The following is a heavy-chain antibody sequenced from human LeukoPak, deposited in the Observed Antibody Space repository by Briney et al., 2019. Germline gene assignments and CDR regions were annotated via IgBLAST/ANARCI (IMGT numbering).Heavy chain of an antibody. CDR2: ISSSSSYI. CDR3: AREGSTDFWSAYSVYYFDY. D-gene: IGHD3-3*01. CDR1: GFTFSSYS. Sequence: GGSLRLSCAASGFTFSSYSMNWVRQAPGKGLEWVSSISSSSSYIYYADSVKGRFTISRDNAKNSLYLQMNSLRAEDTAVYYCAREGSTDFWSAYSVYYFDYWGQGTLVTVSS. V-gene: IGHV3-21*01. J-gene: IGHJ4*02.